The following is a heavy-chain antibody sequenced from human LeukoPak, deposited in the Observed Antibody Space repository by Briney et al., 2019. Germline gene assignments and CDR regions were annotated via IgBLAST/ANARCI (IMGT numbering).Heavy chain of an antibody. J-gene: IGHJ1*01. Sequence: SQTLSLTCAISGDSVSSNSAAWNWIRQSPSRGLEWLGRTYYRSKWYNDYAVSVKSRITINPDTSKNQFSLQLNSVTPEDTAVYYCARDGDSSSWKTEYFQHWGQGTLVTVSS. V-gene: IGHV6-1*01. CDR3: ARDGDSSSWKTEYFQH. D-gene: IGHD6-13*01. CDR2: TYYRSKWYN. CDR1: GDSVSSNSAA.